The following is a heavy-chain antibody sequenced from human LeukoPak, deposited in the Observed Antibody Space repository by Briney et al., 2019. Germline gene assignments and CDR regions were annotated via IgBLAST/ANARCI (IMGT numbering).Heavy chain of an antibody. CDR2: ISSSSSYI. D-gene: IGHD2-2*01. J-gene: IGHJ3*02. CDR3: ATPYCSSTSCHDAFDI. Sequence: GGSLRLSCAASGFLFSNCGMHWVRQAPGKGLEWVSSISSSSSYIYYADSVKGRFTISRDNAKNSLYLQMNSLRAEDTAVYYCATPYCSSTSCHDAFDIWGQGTMVTVSS. V-gene: IGHV3-21*01. CDR1: GFLFSNCG.